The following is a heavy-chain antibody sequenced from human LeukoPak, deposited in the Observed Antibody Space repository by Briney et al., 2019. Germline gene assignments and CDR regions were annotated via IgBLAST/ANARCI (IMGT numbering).Heavy chain of an antibody. CDR1: GFTFSDYY. J-gene: IGHJ3*01. CDR2: ISSSGSTI. V-gene: IGHV3-11*01. D-gene: IGHD3-10*01. Sequence: RPGVSLRLSRAASGFTFSDYYMSWLRQAPGKGLVWVSYISSSGSTIYYADSVRGRFTISSDNAKNSLFLQMNSLRGEDTAVYYCARDRYGSGTYGALVHSWGQGTMVTVSS. CDR3: ARDRYGSGTYGALVHS.